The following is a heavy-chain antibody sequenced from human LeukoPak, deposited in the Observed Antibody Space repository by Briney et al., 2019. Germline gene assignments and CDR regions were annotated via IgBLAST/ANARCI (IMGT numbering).Heavy chain of an antibody. Sequence: ASVKVSCKASGYTFTSYGISWVRQAPGQGPEWMGWISAYNGNTNYAQKLQGRVTMTTDTSTSTAYMELRSLRSDDTAVYYCARVFQEYIVATPDYWGQGTLVTVSS. D-gene: IGHD5-12*01. CDR2: ISAYNGNT. V-gene: IGHV1-18*01. CDR1: GYTFTSYG. CDR3: ARVFQEYIVATPDY. J-gene: IGHJ4*02.